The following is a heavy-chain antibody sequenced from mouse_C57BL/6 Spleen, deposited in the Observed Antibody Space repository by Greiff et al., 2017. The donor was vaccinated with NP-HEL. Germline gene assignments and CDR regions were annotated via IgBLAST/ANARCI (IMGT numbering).Heavy chain of an antibody. J-gene: IGHJ2*01. CDR2: IYPGDGDT. CDR1: GYAFSSSW. Sequence: QVQLKESGPELVKPGASVKISCKASGYAFSSSWMNWVKQRPGKGLEWIGRIYPGDGDTNYNGKFKGKATLTADKSSSTAYMQLSSLTSEDSAVYFCGAQIYYYGSSYFDYWGQGTTLTVSS. V-gene: IGHV1-82*01. D-gene: IGHD1-1*01. CDR3: GAQIYYYGSSYFDY.